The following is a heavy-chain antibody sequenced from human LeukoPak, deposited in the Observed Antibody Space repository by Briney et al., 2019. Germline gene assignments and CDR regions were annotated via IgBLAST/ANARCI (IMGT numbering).Heavy chain of an antibody. D-gene: IGHD3-10*01. CDR3: ARGRPMVRGVTDLYYFDY. V-gene: IGHV1-2*04. CDR2: INPNSGGT. Sequence: ASVKVSCKASGYTFTGYYMHWVRQAPGQGLEWMRWINPNSGGTNYAQKFQGWVTMTRDTSISTAYMELSRLRSDDTDVYYCARGRPMVRGVTDLYYFDYWGQGTLVTVSS. CDR1: GYTFTGYY. J-gene: IGHJ4*02.